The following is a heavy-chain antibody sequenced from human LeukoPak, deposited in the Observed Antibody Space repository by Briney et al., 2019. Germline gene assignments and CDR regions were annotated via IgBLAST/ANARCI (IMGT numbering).Heavy chain of an antibody. J-gene: IGHJ4*02. CDR1: GYTFTNHG. Sequence: ASVKVSCKASGYTFTNHGFAWVRQAPGQGLEWMGWINNYSGDTHYAQKFRGRVTMTTDPSTSTAYMDLRSLTPDDTAVYYCARERKVEYNKSDYWGQGTLVTVSS. CDR2: INNYSGDT. D-gene: IGHD2/OR15-2a*01. CDR3: ARERKVEYNKSDY. V-gene: IGHV1-18*01.